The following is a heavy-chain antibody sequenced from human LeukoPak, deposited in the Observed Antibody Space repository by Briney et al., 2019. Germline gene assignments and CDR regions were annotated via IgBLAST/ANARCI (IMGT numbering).Heavy chain of an antibody. D-gene: IGHD3-10*01. CDR1: GGSISSGSYY. CDR3: AREVLSVYGSGVEDY. Sequence: PSQTLSLTCTVSGGSISSGSYYWSWVRQPAGKGLEWIGRIYTSGSTNYNPSLKSRVTMSVDTSKNQFSLKLSSVTAADTAVYYCAREVLSVYGSGVEDYWGQGTLVTVSS. V-gene: IGHV4-61*02. J-gene: IGHJ4*02. CDR2: IYTSGST.